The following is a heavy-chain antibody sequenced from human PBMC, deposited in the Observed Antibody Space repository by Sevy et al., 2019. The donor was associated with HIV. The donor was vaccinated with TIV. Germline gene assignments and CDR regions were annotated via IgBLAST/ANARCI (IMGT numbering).Heavy chain of an antibody. J-gene: IGHJ4*02. CDR3: ATTKDYYESSGSPFDY. CDR2: FDPEDGET. V-gene: IGHV1-24*01. CDR1: GYTLTQLS. Sequence: ASVKVSCKVSGYTLTQLSMHWVRQAPGKGLEWMGSFDPEDGETLYAQKFQGRVTMTGDTSTDTAYMELSSLRSEDTAIYYCATTKDYYESSGSPFDYWGQGTLVTVSS. D-gene: IGHD3-22*01.